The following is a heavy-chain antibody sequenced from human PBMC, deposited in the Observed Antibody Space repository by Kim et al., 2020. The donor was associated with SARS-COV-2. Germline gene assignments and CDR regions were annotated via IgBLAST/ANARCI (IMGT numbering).Heavy chain of an antibody. CDR3: ARDRSAPAPFDY. D-gene: IGHD6-6*01. V-gene: IGHV3-21*01. J-gene: IGHJ4*02. Sequence: YYADSVKGRFTISRDNAKNSLYLQMNSLRAEDTAVYYCARDRSAPAPFDYWGQGTLVTVSS.